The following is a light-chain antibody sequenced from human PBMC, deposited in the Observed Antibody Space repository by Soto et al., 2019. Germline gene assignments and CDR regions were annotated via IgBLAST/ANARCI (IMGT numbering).Light chain of an antibody. V-gene: IGLV2-14*01. CDR3: SSYTSSSTLD. CDR2: DVS. CDR1: SSDVGGYNY. J-gene: IGLJ1*01. Sequence: SAVPQPGSVCGSPGQSITISCTGTSSDVGGYNYVSWYQQHPGKAPKLMIYDVSNRPSGVSNRFSGSKSGNTASLTISGLQAEDEADYYCSSYTSSSTLDFGTGTKVTVL.